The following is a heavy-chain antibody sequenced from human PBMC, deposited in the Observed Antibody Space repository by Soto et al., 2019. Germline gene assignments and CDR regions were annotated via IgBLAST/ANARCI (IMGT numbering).Heavy chain of an antibody. J-gene: IGHJ4*02. CDR3: ARFYYDILTGYPDYFDY. CDR1: GGSFSGYY. D-gene: IGHD3-9*01. CDR2: INHSGST. V-gene: IGHV4-34*01. Sequence: SETLSLTCAVYGGSFSGYYWSWIRQPPGKGLEWIGEINHSGSTNYNPSLKSRVTISVDTSKNQFSLKLSSVTAADTAVYYCARFYYDILTGYPDYFDYWGQGTLVTV.